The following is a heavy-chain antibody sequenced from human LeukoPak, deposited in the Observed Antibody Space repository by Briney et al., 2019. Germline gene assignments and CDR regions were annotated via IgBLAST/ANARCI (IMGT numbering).Heavy chain of an antibody. D-gene: IGHD2-15*01. V-gene: IGHV1-2*02. CDR3: ARVSLVLRSGFDY. Sequence: ASVAVSCKASGYTFTGYYMHWVRQAPGQGLEWMGWINPNSGGTNYAQKFQGRVTMTRDTSISTAYMELSRLRSDDTAVYYCARVSLVLRSGFDYWGQGTLVTVSS. CDR1: GYTFTGYY. CDR2: INPNSGGT. J-gene: IGHJ4*02.